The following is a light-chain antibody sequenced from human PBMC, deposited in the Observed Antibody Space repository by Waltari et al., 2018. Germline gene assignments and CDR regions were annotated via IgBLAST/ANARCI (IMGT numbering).Light chain of an antibody. CDR3: MQGTHWPWT. V-gene: IGKV2-30*01. CDR2: KVS. J-gene: IGKJ1*01. Sequence: DVVMTQSPLSLPATLGQPASIPCRSRHSLVSSDGNTDLNWFQQRPGQSPRRLLYKVSNRDSGVPDRFSGSGSGTDFTLRISRVEAEDVGVYYCMQGTHWPWTFGQGTKVEIK. CDR1: HSLVSSDGNTD.